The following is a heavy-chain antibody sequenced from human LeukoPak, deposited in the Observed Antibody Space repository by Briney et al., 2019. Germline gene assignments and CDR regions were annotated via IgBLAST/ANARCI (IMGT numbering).Heavy chain of an antibody. Sequence: KPGESLKIXCKGPGYSFTTYWIAWVRQMPGKGLEWMGIIYPGDSDTRYSPSFQGQVTISADKSISTAYLQWSSLKASDTAMYYCAGTQYSSSWSRFDFWGQGTLVTVSS. V-gene: IGHV5-51*01. CDR1: GYSFTTYW. D-gene: IGHD6-13*01. CDR2: IYPGDSDT. CDR3: AGTQYSSSWSRFDF. J-gene: IGHJ4*02.